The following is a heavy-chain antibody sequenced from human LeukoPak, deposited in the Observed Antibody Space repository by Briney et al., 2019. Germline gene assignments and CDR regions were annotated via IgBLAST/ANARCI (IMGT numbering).Heavy chain of an antibody. CDR1: GFTFSNYA. CDR3: ARDPKRGFSYGWGAFDI. Sequence: GGSLRLSCAASGFTFSNYAMTWVRQAPGKGLGWVSAISGSGATTYNADSAKGRFTISRDYSKNTLYLQMNSLRVEDTAVYSCARDPKRGFSYGWGAFDIWGQGTMVTVSS. CDR2: ISGSGATT. D-gene: IGHD5-18*01. J-gene: IGHJ3*02. V-gene: IGHV3-23*01.